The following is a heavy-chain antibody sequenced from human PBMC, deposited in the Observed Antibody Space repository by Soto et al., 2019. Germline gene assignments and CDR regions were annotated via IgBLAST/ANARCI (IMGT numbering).Heavy chain of an antibody. CDR3: ARSGRVVPAAIRYYGMDG. CDR1: GGTFSSYA. CDR2: IIPIFGTA. D-gene: IGHD2-2*01. V-gene: IGHV1-69*13. J-gene: IGHJ6*02. Sequence: SVKVSCKASGGTFSSYAISWVRQAPGQGLEWMGGIIPIFGTANYAQKFQGRVTITADESTSTAYMELSSLRSEDTAVYYCARSGRVVPAAIRYYGMDGWGQGTTVTVAS.